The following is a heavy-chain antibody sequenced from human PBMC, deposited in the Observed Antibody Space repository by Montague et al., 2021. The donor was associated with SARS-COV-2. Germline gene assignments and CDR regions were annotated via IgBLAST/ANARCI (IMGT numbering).Heavy chain of an antibody. V-gene: IGHV6-1*01. CDR3: ARDPSYSLSLSFDY. CDR2: N. D-gene: IGHD5-18*01. J-gene: IGHJ4*02. Sequence: NNYAVSVKSRMTISPDTSKNQFSLQLSSVTPEDRAVYYCARDPSYSLSLSFDYWGQGTLVTVSS.